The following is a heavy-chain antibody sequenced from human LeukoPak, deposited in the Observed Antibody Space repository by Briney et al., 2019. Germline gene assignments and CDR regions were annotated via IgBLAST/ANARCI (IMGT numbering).Heavy chain of an antibody. J-gene: IGHJ4*02. V-gene: IGHV4-59*08. CDR3: AKSTVTTYGMGFDY. Sequence: SETLSLTCTVSGGSISSYYWSWIRQPPGKGLEWIGYIYYSGSTNYNPSLKSRVTISVDTSKNQFSLKLSSVTAADTAVYYCAKSTVTTYGMGFDYWGQGTLVTVSS. D-gene: IGHD4-17*01. CDR1: GGSISSYY. CDR2: IYYSGST.